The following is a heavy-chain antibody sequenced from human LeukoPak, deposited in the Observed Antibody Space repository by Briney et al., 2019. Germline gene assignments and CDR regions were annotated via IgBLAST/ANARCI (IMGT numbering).Heavy chain of an antibody. J-gene: IGHJ4*02. CDR2: FDPEDGET. CDR3: ATDLRYSYGYETDY. D-gene: IGHD5-18*01. Sequence: GSLRLSCAASGFSSSDYTMNWVRHAPGKGLEWMGGFDPEDGETIYAQKSQGRVTMTEDTSTDTAYMELSSLRSEDTAVYYCATDLRYSYGYETDYWGQGTLVTVSS. CDR1: GFSSSDYT. V-gene: IGHV1-24*01.